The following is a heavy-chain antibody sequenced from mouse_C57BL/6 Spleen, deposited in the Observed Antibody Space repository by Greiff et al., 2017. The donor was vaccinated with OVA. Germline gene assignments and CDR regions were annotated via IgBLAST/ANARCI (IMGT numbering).Heavy chain of an antibody. Sequence: LEESGAELVRPGTSVKVSCKASGYAFTNYLIEWVKQRPGQGLEWIGVINPGSGGTNYNEKFKGKATLTADKSSSTAYMQLSSLTSEDSAVYFCARCDGDYVDYYAMDYWGKGTSVTVSS. CDR3: ARCDGDYVDYYAMDY. D-gene: IGHD2-13*01. CDR2: INPGSGGT. V-gene: IGHV1-54*01. CDR1: GYAFTNYL. J-gene: IGHJ4*01.